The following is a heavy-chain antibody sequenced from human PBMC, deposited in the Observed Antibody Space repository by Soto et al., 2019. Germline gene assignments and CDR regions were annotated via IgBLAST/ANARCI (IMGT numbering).Heavy chain of an antibody. Sequence: TXSLTCTVSVFSISIGGYYWGWIRQHPGKVLEWIGYIYYSGRTYYNPSIKSRVNISVDTSNNPFSLKLSSVTAADTAVYYCARGGIAADATGYLHKWGQGTLATVSS. D-gene: IGHD6-13*01. V-gene: IGHV4-31*03. CDR3: ARGGIAADATGYLHK. CDR2: IYYSGRT. CDR1: VFSISIGGYY. J-gene: IGHJ1*01.